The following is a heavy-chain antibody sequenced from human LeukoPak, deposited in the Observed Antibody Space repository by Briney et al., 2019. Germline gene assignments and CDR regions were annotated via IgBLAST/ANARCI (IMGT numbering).Heavy chain of an antibody. Sequence: GGSLRLSCAASGFTFSNYDMHWVRQATGKGLEWVSGIGTAGDIYYPGSVKGRFTISRDNSKNTLYLQMNSLRAEDTAVYYCAKDHEWFLDYWGQGTLVTVSS. V-gene: IGHV3-13*01. J-gene: IGHJ4*02. CDR2: IGTAGDI. CDR1: GFTFSNYD. D-gene: IGHD3-3*01. CDR3: AKDHEWFLDY.